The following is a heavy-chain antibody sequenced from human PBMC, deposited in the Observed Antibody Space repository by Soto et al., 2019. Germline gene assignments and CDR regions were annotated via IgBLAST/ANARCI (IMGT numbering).Heavy chain of an antibody. J-gene: IGHJ5*02. CDR1: GFTFSSYW. Sequence: PGGSLRLSCAASGFTFSSYWMHWVRQAPGKGLVWVSRINSDGSSTSYADSVKGRFTISRDNAKNTLYLQMNRLRAEDTAVYYCAIYGDYYRWFDPWGQGTLVTVSS. CDR2: INSDGSST. V-gene: IGHV3-74*01. D-gene: IGHD4-17*01. CDR3: AIYGDYYRWFDP.